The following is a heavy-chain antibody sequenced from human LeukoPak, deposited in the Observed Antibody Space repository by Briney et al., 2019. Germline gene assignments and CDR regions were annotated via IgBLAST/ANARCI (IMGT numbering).Heavy chain of an antibody. CDR3: AKRLTSFGESLYQYYMDV. J-gene: IGHJ6*03. Sequence: GGTLRLSCAASGFTFSSYGMSWVRQAPGKGLEWVSAISGSGGSTYYADSVKGRFTISRDNSKNTLYLQMNSLRAEDTAVYYCAKRLTSFGESLYQYYMDVWGKGTTVTISS. D-gene: IGHD3-10*01. CDR1: GFTFSSYG. V-gene: IGHV3-23*01. CDR2: ISGSGGST.